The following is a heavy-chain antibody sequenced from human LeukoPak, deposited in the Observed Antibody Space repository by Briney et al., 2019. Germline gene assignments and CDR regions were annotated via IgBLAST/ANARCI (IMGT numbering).Heavy chain of an antibody. Sequence: SVKVSCKASGGTFSSYAISWVRQAPGQGLEWMGGIIPIFGTANYAQKFQGRVTITADKSTSTAYMELSSLRSEDTAVYYCASACSSGLGEFDYWGQGTLVTVSS. D-gene: IGHD6-19*01. CDR3: ASACSSGLGEFDY. CDR1: GGTFSSYA. V-gene: IGHV1-69*06. J-gene: IGHJ4*02. CDR2: IIPIFGTA.